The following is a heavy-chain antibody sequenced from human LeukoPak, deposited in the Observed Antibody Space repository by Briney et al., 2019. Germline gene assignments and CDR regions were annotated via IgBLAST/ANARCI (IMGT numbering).Heavy chain of an antibody. CDR3: ASPAPRAGTGYFDY. D-gene: IGHD1-1*01. J-gene: IGHJ4*02. CDR2: IIPIFGTA. CDR1: GGTFSSYA. V-gene: IGHV1-69*13. Sequence: GASVKVSCKASGGTFSSYAISWVRQAPGQGLEWMGGIIPIFGTANYAQKFQGRVTITADESTSTAYMELSSLRSEDTAVYYCASPAPRAGTGYFDYWGQGTLVTVSS.